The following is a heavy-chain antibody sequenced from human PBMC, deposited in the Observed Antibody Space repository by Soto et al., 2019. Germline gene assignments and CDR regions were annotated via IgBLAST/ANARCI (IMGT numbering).Heavy chain of an antibody. V-gene: IGHV3-53*02. CDR3: AREAPMDV. CDR2: IWSAGLI. CDR1: GFTVSSKY. J-gene: IGHJ6*02. Sequence: DVQLVETGGELIQPGGSLRLSCAASGFTVSSKYMSWVRQAPGKGLEWISVIWSAGLIYYADSVRGRFTISRDISKNILYLEMTSLRADDTAVYYGAREAPMDVWGQGTTVTVSS.